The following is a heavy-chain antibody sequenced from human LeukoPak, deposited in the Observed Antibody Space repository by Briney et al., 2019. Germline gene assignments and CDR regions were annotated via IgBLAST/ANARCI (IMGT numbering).Heavy chain of an antibody. CDR1: GFTVSSNY. D-gene: IGHD2-2*01. Sequence: PGGSLRLSCAASGFTVSSNYMSWVRQAPGKGLEWVSVIYSGGSTYYADSVEGRFTISRDNSKNTLYLQMNSLRAEDTAVYYCAREIYCSSTSCYSDAFDIWGQGTMVTVSS. CDR3: AREIYCSSTSCYSDAFDI. J-gene: IGHJ3*02. V-gene: IGHV3-53*01. CDR2: IYSGGST.